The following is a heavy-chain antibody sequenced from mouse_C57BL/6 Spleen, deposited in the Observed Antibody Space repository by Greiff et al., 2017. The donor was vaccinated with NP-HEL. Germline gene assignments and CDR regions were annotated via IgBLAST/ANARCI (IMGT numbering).Heavy chain of an antibody. D-gene: IGHD1-1*01. CDR1: GYSITSGYD. J-gene: IGHJ2*01. CDR2: ISYSGST. V-gene: IGHV3-1*01. Sequence: EVQLQESGPGMVKPSQSLSLTCTVTGYSITSGYDWHWIRHFPGNKLEWMGYISYSGSTNYNPSLTSRISITHDTSKNHFFLKLNSVTTEDTATYYCARDYGGEFDYWGQGTTLTVSS. CDR3: ARDYGGEFDY.